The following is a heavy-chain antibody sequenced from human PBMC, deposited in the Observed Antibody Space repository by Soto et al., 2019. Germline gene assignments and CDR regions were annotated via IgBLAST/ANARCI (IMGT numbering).Heavy chain of an antibody. CDR3: ARQTSPMINAAEY. Sequence: GESLKISCKGSGYTFTNYWIGWVRQMPGKGLEWMGIIYPGDSDTRYSPSFQGQVTISADKSITTAYLQWSSLKASDTAMYFCARQTSPMINAAEYWGQGTPVTVSS. CDR2: IYPGDSDT. V-gene: IGHV5-51*01. D-gene: IGHD3-16*01. CDR1: GYTFTNYW. J-gene: IGHJ4*02.